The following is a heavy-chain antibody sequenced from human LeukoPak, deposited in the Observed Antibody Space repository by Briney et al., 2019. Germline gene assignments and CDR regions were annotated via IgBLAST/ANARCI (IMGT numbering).Heavy chain of an antibody. J-gene: IGHJ6*03. Sequence: PGGSLRLSCAASGFTFSSYGMHWVRQAPGKGLEWVAVIWYDGSNKYYADSVKGRFTISRDNSKNTLYLQTNSLRAEDTAVYYCAKDPSTIAAAAMGVYYYMDVWGNGTTVTVFS. CDR1: GFTFSSYG. V-gene: IGHV3-33*06. D-gene: IGHD6-13*01. CDR2: IWYDGSNK. CDR3: AKDPSTIAAAAMGVYYYMDV.